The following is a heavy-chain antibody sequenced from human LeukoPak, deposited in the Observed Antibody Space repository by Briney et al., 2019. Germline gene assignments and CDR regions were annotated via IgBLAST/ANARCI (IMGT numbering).Heavy chain of an antibody. Sequence: GGSLRLSCAASGFTFSSYGMHWVRQAPGKGLEWVAFIRYDGSNKYYADSVKGRFTISRDNSKNTLYLQMNSLRAEDTAVYYCARDLNDYGDYVFDYWGQGTLVTVSS. CDR1: GFTFSSYG. CDR3: ARDLNDYGDYVFDY. V-gene: IGHV3-30*02. J-gene: IGHJ4*02. CDR2: IRYDGSNK. D-gene: IGHD4-17*01.